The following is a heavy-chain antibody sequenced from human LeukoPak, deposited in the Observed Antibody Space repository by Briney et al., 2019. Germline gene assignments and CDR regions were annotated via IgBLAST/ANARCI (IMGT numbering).Heavy chain of an antibody. D-gene: IGHD2-2*02. CDR3: ARVPAAIGGNWFDP. Sequence: ASVKVSCKASGYTFTGFHMHWVRQAPGQGLEWMGWINPNRGGTNYAQKFQGRVTMTRDTSISTAYMELSRLRSDDTAVYYCARVPAAIGGNWFDPWGQGTLVTVSS. CDR2: INPNRGGT. CDR1: GYTFTGFH. V-gene: IGHV1-2*02. J-gene: IGHJ5*02.